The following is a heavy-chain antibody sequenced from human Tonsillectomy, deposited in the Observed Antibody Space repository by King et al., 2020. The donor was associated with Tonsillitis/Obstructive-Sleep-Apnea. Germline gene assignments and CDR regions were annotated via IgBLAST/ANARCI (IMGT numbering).Heavy chain of an antibody. J-gene: IGHJ3*02. CDR1: GGTFSSYA. D-gene: IGHD4-17*01. CDR3: ARDRGDYVRWTAFDI. CDR2: IIPILGIA. Sequence: VQLVQSGAEVKKPGSSVKVSCKASGGTFSSYAISWVRQAPGQGLEWMGGIIPILGIANYAQKFQGRVTITADKSTSTAYMGLSSLRSEDTAVYYCARDRGDYVRWTAFDIWGQGTMVTVSS. V-gene: IGHV1-69*10.